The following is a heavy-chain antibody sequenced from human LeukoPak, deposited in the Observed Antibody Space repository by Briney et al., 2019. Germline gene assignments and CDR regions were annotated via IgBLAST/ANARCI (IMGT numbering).Heavy chain of an antibody. V-gene: IGHV1-46*01. CDR3: ARYGFSSVWQGGWHAFDI. Sequence: ASVKVACKASGYTFTSYYLHWVRQAPGQGLEWMGIIHPTVGDTTYAQKFQGRVTMTRDMSTGTVYMDLSSLRSEDTAVYYCARYGFSSVWQGGWHAFDIWGQGTTVTVSS. CDR1: GYTFTSYY. D-gene: IGHD6-25*01. J-gene: IGHJ3*02. CDR2: IHPTVGDT.